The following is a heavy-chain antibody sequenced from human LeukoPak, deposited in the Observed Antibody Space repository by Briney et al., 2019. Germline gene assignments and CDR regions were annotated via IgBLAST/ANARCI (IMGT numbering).Heavy chain of an antibody. CDR3: ARCRTEDSNGCLDDY. V-gene: IGHV4-34*01. CDR2: IKHSGST. J-gene: IGHJ4*02. Sequence: PSETLSLTCAVSGGSFCGYYWSWIRPPPGKGLGWIGEIKHSGSTNYNPSLKSRVTISVDTSKNQVSLKLSSVTATDTAVYYCARCRTEDSNGCLDDYWGQGTLVTVAS. CDR1: GGSFCGYY. D-gene: IGHD6-19*01.